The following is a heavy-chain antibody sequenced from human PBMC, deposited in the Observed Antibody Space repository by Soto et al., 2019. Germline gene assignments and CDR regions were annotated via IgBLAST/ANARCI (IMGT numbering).Heavy chain of an antibody. CDR3: AHKEYYFAPGTYYNVRWFDP. Sequence: TLSLTXTVSGGSISGYYWSWIRQPPGKALEWLALVYWSDEKRYSPSLKNRLTITKDTSKNEVVLTMTNMDPLDTATYYCAHKEYYFAPGTYYNVRWFDPWGQGILVTVSS. CDR1: GGSISGYYW. D-gene: IGHD3-10*01. CDR2: VYWSDEK. J-gene: IGHJ5*02. V-gene: IGHV2-5*01.